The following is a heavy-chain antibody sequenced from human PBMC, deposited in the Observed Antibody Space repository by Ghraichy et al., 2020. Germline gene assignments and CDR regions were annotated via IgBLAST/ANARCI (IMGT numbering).Heavy chain of an antibody. Sequence: SETLSPTCTVSGGSISSYFWSWIRQPPGKGLEWIGYIYYSGSTTYNPSLKSRVTISVDTSKNQFSLKLRSVTAADTAVYYCARVPPQNSSPYGMDVWGQGATVTVSS. CDR2: IYYSGST. V-gene: IGHV4-59*01. CDR3: ARVPPQNSSPYGMDV. D-gene: IGHD2/OR15-2a*01. J-gene: IGHJ6*02. CDR1: GGSISSYF.